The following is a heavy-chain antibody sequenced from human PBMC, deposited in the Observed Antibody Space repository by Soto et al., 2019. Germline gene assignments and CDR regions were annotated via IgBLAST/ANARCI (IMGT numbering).Heavy chain of an antibody. CDR2: ISGRGGNT. D-gene: IGHD2-15*01. V-gene: IGHV3-23*01. Sequence: GGSLRLSCAASGFTFSNYAMSWVRQAPGKGLEWVSTISGRGGNTYYADSVKGRFTISRDNSRTTLYLQMDSLRVEGSAVYSCAKAGCSGGTCYLYYFDYWGQGALVTVSS. CDR3: AKAGCSGGTCYLYYFDY. J-gene: IGHJ4*02. CDR1: GFTFSNYA.